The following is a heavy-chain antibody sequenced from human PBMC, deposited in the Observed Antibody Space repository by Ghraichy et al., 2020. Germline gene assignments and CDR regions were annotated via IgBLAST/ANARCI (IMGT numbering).Heavy chain of an antibody. CDR1: GFTFSSYG. D-gene: IGHD5-18*01. CDR3: VRGKTDTAMDYILGY. Sequence: GGSLRLSCLASGFTFSSYGMHWVRQAPGKGLGWVAVISNDGSDKYYRDSVKGRFTISRDNSKNTLYLQMNSLRADDTAVYYCVRGKTDTAMDYILGYWGQGTLVTVSS. V-gene: IGHV3-30*03. CDR2: ISNDGSDK. J-gene: IGHJ4*02.